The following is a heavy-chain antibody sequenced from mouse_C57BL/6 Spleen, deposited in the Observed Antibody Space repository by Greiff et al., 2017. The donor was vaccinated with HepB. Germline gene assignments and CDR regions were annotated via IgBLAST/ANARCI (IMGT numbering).Heavy chain of an antibody. D-gene: IGHD1-1*01. CDR1: GYTFTDYY. J-gene: IGHJ4*01. Sequence: SGPELVKPGASVKISCKASGYTFTDYYINWVKQRPGQGLEWIGWIFPGSGSTYYNEKFKGKATLTVDKSSSTAYMLLSSLTSEDSAVYFCARSDYYGSSYDYAMDYWGQGTSVTVSS. V-gene: IGHV1-75*01. CDR2: IFPGSGST. CDR3: ARSDYYGSSYDYAMDY.